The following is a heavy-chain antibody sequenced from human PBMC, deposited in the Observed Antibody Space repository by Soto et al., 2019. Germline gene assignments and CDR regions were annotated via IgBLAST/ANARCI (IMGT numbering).Heavy chain of an antibody. CDR3: ARGPYGDYVSSDFDY. Sequence: PGGSLRLSCAASGFTFSSYWMHWVRQAPGKGLVWVSRINSDGSSTSYADSVKGRFTISRDNAKNTLYLQMNSLRAEDTAVYYCARGPYGDYVSSDFDYWGQGTLVTVSS. CDR2: INSDGSST. CDR1: GFTFSSYW. V-gene: IGHV3-74*01. J-gene: IGHJ4*02. D-gene: IGHD4-17*01.